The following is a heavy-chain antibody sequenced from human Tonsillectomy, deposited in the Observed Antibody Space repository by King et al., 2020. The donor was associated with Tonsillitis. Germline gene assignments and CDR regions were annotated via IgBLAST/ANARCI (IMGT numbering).Heavy chain of an antibody. CDR3: ARNQEGGNPPCYYMHV. D-gene: IGHD1-26*01. J-gene: IGHJ6*03. V-gene: IGHV3-23*04. CDR1: GFTFSNYA. CDR2: ISDSGGNI. Sequence: VQLVESGGGLVQPGGSLRLSCAASGFTFSNYAMNWVRQAPGKGLEWVAVISDSGGNIFYGGPVGGRFTISRDNSMNTLYLQMNNLRLEDTAVYYCARNQEGGNPPCYYMHVWGPGTTAIAS.